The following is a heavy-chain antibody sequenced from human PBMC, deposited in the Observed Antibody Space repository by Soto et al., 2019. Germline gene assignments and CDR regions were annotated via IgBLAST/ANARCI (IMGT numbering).Heavy chain of an antibody. CDR3: ARGGVQY. CDR2: MNPNSGNT. J-gene: IGHJ4*01. CDR1: GYTFTSYG. V-gene: IGHV1-8*01. Sequence: QVQLVQSGAEVKKPGASVKVSCKASGYTFTSYGSNWVRQATGQGLEWMGWMNPNSGNTDYAQKLQGQVTMTRNDAMSAAYMALGNLRSEDTALYYCARGGVQYWGQGTLVTVS.